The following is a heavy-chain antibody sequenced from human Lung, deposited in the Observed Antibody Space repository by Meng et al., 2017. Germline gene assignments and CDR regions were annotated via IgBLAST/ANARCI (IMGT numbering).Heavy chain of an antibody. CDR3: ARPKQANWYFDL. Sequence: QVQLQQWGAGLLKPSETRSLPCAGYGGSFSGYYWSWIRQPPGKGLEWIGEINHSGSTNYNPSLKSRVTISVDTSKNQFSLKLSSVTAADTAVYYCARPKQANWYFDLWGRGTLVTVSS. J-gene: IGHJ2*01. V-gene: IGHV4-34*01. D-gene: IGHD1/OR15-1a*01. CDR1: GGSFSGYY. CDR2: INHSGST.